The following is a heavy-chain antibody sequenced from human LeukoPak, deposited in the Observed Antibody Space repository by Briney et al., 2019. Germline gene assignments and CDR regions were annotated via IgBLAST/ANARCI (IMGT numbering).Heavy chain of an antibody. V-gene: IGHV3-21*01. J-gene: IGHJ4*02. Sequence: GGSLRLSCAASGFTFSSYSMNWVRQAPGKGLEWVSSISSSSSYIYYADSVKGRFTISRDNAKNSLYLQMNSLRAEDTAVYYCARDRRGSGGYSYDYWGQGTLVTVS. D-gene: IGHD5-18*01. CDR3: ARDRRGSGGYSYDY. CDR1: GFTFSSYS. CDR2: ISSSSSYI.